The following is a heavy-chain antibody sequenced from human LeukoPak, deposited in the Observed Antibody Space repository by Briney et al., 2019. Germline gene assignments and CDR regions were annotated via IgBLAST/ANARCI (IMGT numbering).Heavy chain of an antibody. CDR2: IAMDGSNK. J-gene: IGHJ3*02. CDR1: GFTFSNYG. V-gene: IGHV3-30*18. Sequence: ERSLRLSCAGSGFTFSNYGMHWVRQAPDKGLEWVAVIAMDGSNKYYADSVKGRFTISRDNSKNTLYLQMNSLRAEDTAVYYCAKKVFSGWYGAFDIWGQGTMVTVSS. CDR3: AKKVFSGWYGAFDI. D-gene: IGHD6-19*01.